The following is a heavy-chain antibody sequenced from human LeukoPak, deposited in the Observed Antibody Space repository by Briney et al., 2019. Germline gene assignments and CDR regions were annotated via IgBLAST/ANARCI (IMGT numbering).Heavy chain of an antibody. CDR1: GGSFSGYY. D-gene: IGHD3-10*01. CDR2: INHSGST. Sequence: SETLSLTYAVYGGSFSGYYWSWIRQPPGKGLEWIGEINHSGSTNYNPSLKSRVTISVDTSKNQFSLKLSSVTAADTAVYYCARGVARNYHGSGSPLGYWGQGTLVTVSS. V-gene: IGHV4-34*01. J-gene: IGHJ4*02. CDR3: ARGVARNYHGSGSPLGY.